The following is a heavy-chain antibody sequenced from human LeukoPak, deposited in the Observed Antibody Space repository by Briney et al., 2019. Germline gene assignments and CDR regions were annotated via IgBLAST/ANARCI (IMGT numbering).Heavy chain of an antibody. J-gene: IGHJ1*01. D-gene: IGHD2-21*01. CDR3: ASAREYCGSAECYEYFQH. V-gene: IGHV3-53*01. Sequence: GGSLRLSCAASGFTVGTNSMSWVRQSPGKGLEWVSVIYSGGSTYYADSVNGRFTISRDNSRNTLFLQMNSLRAEDTALYYCASAREYCGSAECYEYFQHWGQGTLVTVS. CDR1: GFTVGTNS. CDR2: IYSGGST.